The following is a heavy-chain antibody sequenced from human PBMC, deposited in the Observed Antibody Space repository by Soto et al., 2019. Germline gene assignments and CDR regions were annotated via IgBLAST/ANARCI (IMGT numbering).Heavy chain of an antibody. CDR2: ISSSSSYI. V-gene: IGHV3-21*01. Sequence: PGGSLRLSCAAAGVTFSSYSMNWVRQAPGKGLEWVSSISSSSSYIYYADSVKGRFTISRDNAKNSLYLQMNSLRAEDTAVYYCASAQPPLWGQGTLVTVSS. J-gene: IGHJ4*02. CDR1: GVTFSSYS. D-gene: IGHD2-2*01. CDR3: ASAQPPL.